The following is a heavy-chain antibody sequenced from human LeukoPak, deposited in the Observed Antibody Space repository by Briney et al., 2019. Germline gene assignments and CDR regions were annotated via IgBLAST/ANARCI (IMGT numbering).Heavy chain of an antibody. CDR3: ARGGDFWSGYPFDY. CDR1: GGSISSGGYY. Sequence: PSETLSLTCTVSGGSISSGGYYWSWIRQHPGKGLEWIGYIYYSGSTYYNPSLKSRVTISVDRSKNQFSLKLSSVTAADTAVYYCARGGDFWSGYPFDYWGQGTLVTVSS. D-gene: IGHD3-3*01. J-gene: IGHJ4*02. CDR2: IYYSGST. V-gene: IGHV4-31*03.